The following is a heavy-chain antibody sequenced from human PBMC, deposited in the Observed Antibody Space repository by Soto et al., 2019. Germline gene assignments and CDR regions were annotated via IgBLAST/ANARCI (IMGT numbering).Heavy chain of an antibody. CDR1: GYTFTRNW. J-gene: IGHJ3*01. D-gene: IGHD2-21*02. V-gene: IGHV5-51*01. CDR3: ATPGGRDFNAFDV. CDR2: IFPIDSDT. Sequence: GESLKISCKGSGYTFTRNWIGWVRQMPGKGLEWMGIIFPIDSDTRYSPSSQGQVTISADNSISTAYLQWSSLKASDTAIYYCATPGGRDFNAFDVWGQGTMVTVS.